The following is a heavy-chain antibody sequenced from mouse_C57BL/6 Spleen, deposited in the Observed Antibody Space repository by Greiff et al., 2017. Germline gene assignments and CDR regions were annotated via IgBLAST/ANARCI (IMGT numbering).Heavy chain of an antibody. V-gene: IGHV5-4*03. J-gene: IGHJ3*01. Sequence: EVKVVESGGGLVKPGGSLKLSCAASGFTFSSYAMSWVRQTPEKRLEWVATISDGGSYTYYPDNVKGRFTISRDNAKNNLYLQMSHLKSEDTAMYYCAGDYSNPWFAYWGQGTLVTVSA. CDR1: GFTFSSYA. CDR2: ISDGGSYT. CDR3: AGDYSNPWFAY. D-gene: IGHD2-5*01.